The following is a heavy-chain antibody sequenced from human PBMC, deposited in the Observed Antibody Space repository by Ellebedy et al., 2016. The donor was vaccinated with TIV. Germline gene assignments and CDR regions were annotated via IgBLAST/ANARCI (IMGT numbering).Heavy chain of an antibody. V-gene: IGHV3-7*01. CDR2: TKEEESEK. CDR1: GFTFGIYW. Sequence: GGSLRLSCEASGFTFGIYWMNWVRQAPGKGLEWVANTKEEESEKYYVDSVKVRFTISRDNVKNSLYLEMHSLRAEDTAVFYCARDLSGSLGIAAAGMGYFDFWGQGTLVIVSS. CDR3: ARDLSGSLGIAAAGMGYFDF. D-gene: IGHD6-13*01. J-gene: IGHJ4*02.